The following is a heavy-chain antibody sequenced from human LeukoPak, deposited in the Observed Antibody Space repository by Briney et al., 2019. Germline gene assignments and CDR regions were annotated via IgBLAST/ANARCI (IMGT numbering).Heavy chain of an antibody. CDR1: GFTFISYG. CDR3: ANDRDTYGSGSYYLGSAFDI. V-gene: IGHV3-30*18. J-gene: IGHJ3*02. CDR2: ISNEGSNS. D-gene: IGHD3-10*01. Sequence: QGGSLRLSCAASGFTFISYGLHGVRQAPGRGREWWAVISNEGSNSYYADSGKGRFSISRDNSKDTIYMHMNSLSPEDPAVYFCANDRDTYGSGSYYLGSAFDIWGQGTMVTVSS.